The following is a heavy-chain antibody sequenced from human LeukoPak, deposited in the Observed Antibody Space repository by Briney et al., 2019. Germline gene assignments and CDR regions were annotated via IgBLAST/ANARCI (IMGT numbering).Heavy chain of an antibody. CDR3: ARDTPNYYDSSGYYGVGGMDV. Sequence: ASVTVSCTASGGTFSSYAISWVRQAPGQGLEWMGGIIPIFGTANYAQKFQGRVTITADESTSTAYMELSSLRSEDTAVYYCARDTPNYYDSSGYYGVGGMDVWGQGTTVTVSS. V-gene: IGHV1-69*13. CDR1: GGTFSSYA. D-gene: IGHD3-22*01. J-gene: IGHJ6*02. CDR2: IIPIFGTA.